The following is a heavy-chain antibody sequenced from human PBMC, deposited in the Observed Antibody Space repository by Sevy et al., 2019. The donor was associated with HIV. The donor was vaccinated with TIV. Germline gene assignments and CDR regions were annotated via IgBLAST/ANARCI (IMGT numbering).Heavy chain of an antibody. CDR1: GYEFTNFG. V-gene: IGHV1-18*01. Sequence: ASVKVSCKTSGYEFTNFGISWVRQAPGQGLEWMGWISPYNGNTNYAQNFQGRVTLTTDTSTSTAYMEVRSLRSDDTXXXXXXXXXXXXXXQYFEYWGQGTLVTVSS. J-gene: IGHJ4*02. CDR2: ISPYNGNT. CDR3: XXXXXXXXXQYFEY. D-gene: IGHD4-4*01.